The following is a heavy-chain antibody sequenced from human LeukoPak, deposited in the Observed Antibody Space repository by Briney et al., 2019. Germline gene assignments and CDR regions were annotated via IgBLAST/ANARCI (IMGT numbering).Heavy chain of an antibody. V-gene: IGHV3-23*01. J-gene: IGHJ4*02. Sequence: PGGSLRLSCAASGFTFSSYGMHWVRQAPGKGLEWVSAISGSGGSTYYADSVKGRFTISRDNSKNTLYLQMNSLRAEDTAVYYCAKGIHYYGSGSYCFDYWGQGTLVTVSS. CDR3: AKGIHYYGSGSYCFDY. CDR1: GFTFSSYG. CDR2: ISGSGGST. D-gene: IGHD3-10*01.